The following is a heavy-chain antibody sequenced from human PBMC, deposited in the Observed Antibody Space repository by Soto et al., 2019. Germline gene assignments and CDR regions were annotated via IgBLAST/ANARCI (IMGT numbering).Heavy chain of an antibody. CDR3: AADDMTTFI. V-gene: IGHV1-58*01. CDR2: IVVGSGTT. D-gene: IGHD3-3*02. J-gene: IGHJ4*02. CDR1: GFTFPSSA. Sequence: SVKVSCKASGFTFPSSAVQWVRQVRGQRLEWIGWIVVGSGTTDSAQKFQERVTFTRDMSTGTVYMELSSLKSEDTALYYCAADDMTTFIWGQGTLVTVSS.